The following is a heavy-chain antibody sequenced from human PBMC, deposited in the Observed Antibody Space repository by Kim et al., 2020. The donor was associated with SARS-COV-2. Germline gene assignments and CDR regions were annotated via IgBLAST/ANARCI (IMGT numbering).Heavy chain of an antibody. D-gene: IGHD1-26*01. V-gene: IGHV3-21*01. CDR3: ARDPSKQRVGATSFDYWGQGTLVTVSSGESAPSKQRVGATSFDY. J-gene: IGHJ4*02. CDR2: ISSSSSYI. Sequence: GGSLRLSCAASGFTFSSYIMNWVRQAPGKGLEWVSSISSSSSYIFYADSVKGRFTISRDNAKNSLYLQMISLRAEDTAVYYCARDPSKQRVGATSFDYWGQGTLVTVSSGESAPSKQRVGATSFDYWGQGTLVTVSS. CDR1: GFTFSSYI.